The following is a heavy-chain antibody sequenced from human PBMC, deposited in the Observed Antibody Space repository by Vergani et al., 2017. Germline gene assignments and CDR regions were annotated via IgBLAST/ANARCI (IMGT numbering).Heavy chain of an antibody. D-gene: IGHD3-22*01. CDR3: ARDWAPHYSDSSPIHGGWFDP. Sequence: QLQLQESGPGLVKPSETLSLTCTVSGGSISSYYWSWIRQPAGKGLEWIGRIYTSGSTKYNPSLKSRVTISVDTSKNQFSLKLSSVTAADTAVYYCARDWAPHYSDSSPIHGGWFDPWGQGTLVTVSS. CDR1: GGSISSYY. CDR2: IYTSGST. J-gene: IGHJ5*02. V-gene: IGHV4-4*07.